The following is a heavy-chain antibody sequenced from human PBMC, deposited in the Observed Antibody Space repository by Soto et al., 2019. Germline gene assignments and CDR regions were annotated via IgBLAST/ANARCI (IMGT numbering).Heavy chain of an antibody. CDR3: ARVIAVAGNNDY. V-gene: IGHV4-61*08. CDR2: IYYSGST. CDR1: GGSVSSGGYY. J-gene: IGHJ4*02. D-gene: IGHD6-19*01. Sequence: SETLSLTCTVSGGSVSSGGYYWSWIRQPPGKGLEWIGYIYYSGSTNYNPSLKSRVTISVDTSKNQFSLKLSSVTAADTAVYYCARVIAVAGNNDYWGQGNLVTVSS.